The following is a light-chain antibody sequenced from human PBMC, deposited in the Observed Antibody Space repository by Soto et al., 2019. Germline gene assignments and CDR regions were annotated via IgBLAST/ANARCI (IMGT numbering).Light chain of an antibody. J-gene: IGKJ1*01. V-gene: IGKV3-20*01. CDR3: QQYGRT. CDR2: VTS. CDR1: QSVNSNF. Sequence: EIVLTQSPGTLSLSPGERATLSCRASQSVNSNFLAWYQQKPGQAPRLLIYVTSTRATGIPDRFSGSGSGTAFTLTISRLEPEDFGVYYCQQYGRTFGQGTKLEIK.